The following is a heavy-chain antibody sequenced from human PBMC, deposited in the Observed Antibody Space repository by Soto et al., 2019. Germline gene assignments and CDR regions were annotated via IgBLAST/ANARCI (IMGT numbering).Heavy chain of an antibody. J-gene: IGHJ4*02. D-gene: IGHD1-1*01. Sequence: SVKVSCKASGGTFSSYTISWVRQAPGQGLEWMGRIIPILGIANYAQKFQGRVTITADKSTSTAHMELSSPRSEDTAVYYCARDRAPRGLEPQPPVFWGQGTLVTLSS. CDR3: ARDRAPRGLEPQPPVF. V-gene: IGHV1-69*04. CDR2: IIPILGIA. CDR1: GGTFSSYT.